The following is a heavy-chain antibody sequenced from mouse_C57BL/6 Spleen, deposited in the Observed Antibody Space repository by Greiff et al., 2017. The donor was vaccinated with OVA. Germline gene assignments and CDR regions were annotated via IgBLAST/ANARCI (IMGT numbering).Heavy chain of an antibody. Sequence: VQRVESGPGLVAPSQSLSITCTVSGFSLTSYAISWVRQPPGKGLEWLGVIWTGGGTNYNSALKSRLSISKDNSKSQVFLKMNSLQTDDTARYYCARNSIYYGNYGLAMDYWGQGTSVTVSS. CDR1: GFSLTSYA. V-gene: IGHV2-9-1*01. CDR3: ARNSIYYGNYGLAMDY. CDR2: IWTGGGT. J-gene: IGHJ4*01. D-gene: IGHD2-1*01.